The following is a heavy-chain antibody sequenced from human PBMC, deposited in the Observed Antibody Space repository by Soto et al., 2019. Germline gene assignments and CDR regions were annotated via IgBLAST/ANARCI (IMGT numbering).Heavy chain of an antibody. CDR2: IVVGSGNT. CDR1: GFTFTSSA. V-gene: IGHV1-58*02. CDR3: AKDLAQQLVHGFDY. Sequence: ASVKVSCKASGFTFTSSAMQWVRQARGQRLEWIGWIVVGSGNTNYAQKFQERVTITRDMSTSTAYMELNSLRAEDTAVYYCAKDLAQQLVHGFDYWGQGTLVTVSS. D-gene: IGHD6-13*01. J-gene: IGHJ4*02.